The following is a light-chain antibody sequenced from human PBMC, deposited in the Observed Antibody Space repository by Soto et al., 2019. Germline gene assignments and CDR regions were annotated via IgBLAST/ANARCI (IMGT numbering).Light chain of an antibody. CDR3: SSYTSSQAYV. CDR1: GSDVGDYDY. J-gene: IGLJ1*01. V-gene: IGLV2-14*01. Sequence: QSVLTQPASVSGSPGESITISCTGTGSDVGDYDYVSWYQHHPGKAPKLMNYEVSNRPSGVSNRFSGSKSGNTASLTISGLQAEDEADYFCSSYTSSQAYVFGTGTKVTVL. CDR2: EVS.